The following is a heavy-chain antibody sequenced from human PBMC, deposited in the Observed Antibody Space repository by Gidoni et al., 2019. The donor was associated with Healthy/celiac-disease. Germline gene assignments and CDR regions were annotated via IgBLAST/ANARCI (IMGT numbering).Heavy chain of an antibody. CDR3: AREDAAADHYGMDV. D-gene: IGHD6-13*01. CDR1: GFIFSTYW. CDR2: IKQDGIEI. Sequence: EVQVVESGGGLVQPGGSLRLSCAASGFIFSTYWMTWVRQATGKGLEWVANIKQDGIEIYYVDSVKGRFTISRDNAKNSLYLQMNSLRAEDTAVYYCAREDAAADHYGMDVWGQGTTVTVSS. V-gene: IGHV3-7*01. J-gene: IGHJ6*02.